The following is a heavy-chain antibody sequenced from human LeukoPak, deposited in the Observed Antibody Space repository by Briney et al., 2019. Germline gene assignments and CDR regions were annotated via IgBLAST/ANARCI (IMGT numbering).Heavy chain of an antibody. CDR3: AKDQRYCSGGSCRTHFDY. J-gene: IGHJ4*02. D-gene: IGHD2-15*01. V-gene: IGHV3-23*01. CDR2: ISGSGGST. CDR1: GFTFSSYA. Sequence: GGSLRLSCAASGFTFSSYAMSWVRQAPGKGLEWVSAISGSGGSTYYADSVKGRFTISRDNSKNTLYLQMNSLRAEDTAVYYCAKDQRYCSGGSCRTHFDYRGQGTLVTVSS.